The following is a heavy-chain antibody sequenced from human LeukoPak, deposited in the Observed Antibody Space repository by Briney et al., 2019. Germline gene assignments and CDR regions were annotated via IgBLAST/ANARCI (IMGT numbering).Heavy chain of an antibody. CDR1: GFTFDDYA. Sequence: QPGRSLRLSCAASGFTFDDYAMHWVRQAPGKGLEWVSGISWNSGSIGYADSVKGRFTISRDNAKNSLYLQMNSLRAEDTALYYCAKGGNGYCSGGSCYWRYYFDYWGQGTLVTVSS. CDR3: AKGGNGYCSGGSCYWRYYFDY. J-gene: IGHJ4*02. D-gene: IGHD2-15*01. CDR2: ISWNSGSI. V-gene: IGHV3-9*01.